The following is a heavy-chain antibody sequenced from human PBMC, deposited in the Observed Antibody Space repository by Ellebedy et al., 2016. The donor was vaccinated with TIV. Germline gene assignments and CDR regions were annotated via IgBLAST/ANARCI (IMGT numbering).Heavy chain of an antibody. Sequence: SETLSLTCAVYGGSFSGYYWSWIRQPPGKGLEWIGEINHSGSTNYNPSLKSRVTISVDTSKNQFSLKLSSVTAADTAVYYCARTSSTSWTGWYFDLWGRGTLVTVSS. CDR3: ARTSSTSWTGWYFDL. D-gene: IGHD6-13*01. V-gene: IGHV4-34*01. J-gene: IGHJ2*01. CDR2: INHSGST. CDR1: GGSFSGYY.